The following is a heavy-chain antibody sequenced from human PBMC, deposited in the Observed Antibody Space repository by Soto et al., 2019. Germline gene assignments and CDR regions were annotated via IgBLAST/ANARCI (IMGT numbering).Heavy chain of an antibody. CDR3: AREVLGDYGDYDRMDV. CDR2: IIPISGTA. Sequence: QVQLVQSGAEVKKPGSSVKVSCKASGGTFSSYAISWVRQAPGQGLEWMGGIIPISGTANYAQKFQGRVTITADESTSTAYMELSSLRSEDTALYYCAREVLGDYGDYDRMDVWGQGTTVTVSS. D-gene: IGHD4-17*01. J-gene: IGHJ6*02. CDR1: GGTFSSYA. V-gene: IGHV1-69*01.